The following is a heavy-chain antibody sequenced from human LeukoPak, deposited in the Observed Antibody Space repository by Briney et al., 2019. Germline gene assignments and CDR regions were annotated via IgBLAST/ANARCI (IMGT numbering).Heavy chain of an antibody. D-gene: IGHD1-26*01. J-gene: IGHJ4*02. CDR3: TIGSGDH. Sequence: PGGSLRLSCAASGFTFSSYWMNWVRQAPGKGLEWVASINYDGSDKYYVDSLKGRFSVSRDNTKNSLYLQMNSLRGEDTAMYYCTIGSGDHWGQGNLVTVSS. CDR1: GFTFSSYW. CDR2: INYDGSDK. V-gene: IGHV3-7*01.